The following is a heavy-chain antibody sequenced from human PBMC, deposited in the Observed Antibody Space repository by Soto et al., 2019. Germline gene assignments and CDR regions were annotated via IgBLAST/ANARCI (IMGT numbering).Heavy chain of an antibody. J-gene: IGHJ4*02. CDR2: IYYSGST. D-gene: IGHD2-2*01. CDR1: GGSISSYY. Sequence: PSETLSLTCTGSGGSISSYYWSWIRQPPGKGLEWIGYIYYSGSTNYNPSLKSRVTISVDTSKNQFSLKLSSVTAADTAVYYCARWHQLRIDYWGQGTLVTVSS. CDR3: ARWHQLRIDY. V-gene: IGHV4-59*01.